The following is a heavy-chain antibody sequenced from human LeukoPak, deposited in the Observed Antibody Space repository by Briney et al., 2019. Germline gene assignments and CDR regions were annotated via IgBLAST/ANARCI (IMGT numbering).Heavy chain of an antibody. D-gene: IGHD1-7*01. CDR3: ARAFNYPDY. CDR2: VNPNSGGR. V-gene: IGHV1-2*02. Sequence: GASVKVSRKASGYTFTGYNMHWVRLAPGPGREWMGGVNPNSGGREHSQKVPGRVTMTSARAISTDYMEVSRLRSDDTAGYYCARAFNYPDYWGQGTLVTVSS. CDR1: GYTFTGYN. J-gene: IGHJ4*02.